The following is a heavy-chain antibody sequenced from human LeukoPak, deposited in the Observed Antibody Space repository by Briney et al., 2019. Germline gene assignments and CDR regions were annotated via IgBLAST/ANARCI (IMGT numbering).Heavy chain of an antibody. V-gene: IGHV3-21*01. CDR1: GFAFSTYA. CDR3: ARPFTHTAMAPFDY. CDR2: ISSSSSYI. Sequence: GGSLRLSCVVSGFAFSTYAMHWARQAPGKGLEWVSSISSSSSYIYYADSVKGRFTISRDNAKNSLYLQMNSLRAEDTAVYYCARPFTHTAMAPFDYWGQGTLVTVSS. D-gene: IGHD5-18*01. J-gene: IGHJ4*02.